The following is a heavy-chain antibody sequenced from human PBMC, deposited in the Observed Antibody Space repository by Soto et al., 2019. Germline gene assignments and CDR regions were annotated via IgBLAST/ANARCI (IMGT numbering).Heavy chain of an antibody. D-gene: IGHD6-25*01. CDR3: TAEMTGGYYYYYYGMDV. Sequence: PGGSLRLSCAASGFTFSNAWMNWVRQAPGKGLEWVGRIKSKTDGGTTDYAAPVKGRFTISRDDSKNTLYLQMNSLKTEDTAVYYCTAEMTGGYYYYYYGMDVWGQGTTVTVSS. CDR1: GFTFSNAW. J-gene: IGHJ6*02. V-gene: IGHV3-15*07. CDR2: IKSKTDGGTT.